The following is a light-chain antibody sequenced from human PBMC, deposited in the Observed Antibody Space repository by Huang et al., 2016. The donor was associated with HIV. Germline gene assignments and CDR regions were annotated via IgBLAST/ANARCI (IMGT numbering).Light chain of an antibody. CDR1: QSISNN. CDR3: QQYGNWPPWT. Sequence: IVMTQFPATLAVSPGERATLSCRASQSISNNLVWDQQKPGQAPRLLIYDTSARATGVPPRFSGSGSGTDCTLTISSLQSEDFAVYYCQQYGNWPPWTFGQGTKVEMK. J-gene: IGKJ1*01. CDR2: DTS. V-gene: IGKV3-15*01.